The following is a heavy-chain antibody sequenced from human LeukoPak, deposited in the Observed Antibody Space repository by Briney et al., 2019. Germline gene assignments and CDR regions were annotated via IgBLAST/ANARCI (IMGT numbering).Heavy chain of an antibody. J-gene: IGHJ6*02. D-gene: IGHD3-22*01. V-gene: IGHV1-69*04. CDR1: GGTFSSYA. Sequence: SVKVSCKASGGTFSSYAINWVRQAPGQGLEWMGRIIPILGIANHAQKFQGRVTITADKSTSTAYMELSSLRSEDTAVYYCARARSSNFLYDTPYGMDVWGQGTTVTVSS. CDR2: IIPILGIA. CDR3: ARARSSNFLYDTPYGMDV.